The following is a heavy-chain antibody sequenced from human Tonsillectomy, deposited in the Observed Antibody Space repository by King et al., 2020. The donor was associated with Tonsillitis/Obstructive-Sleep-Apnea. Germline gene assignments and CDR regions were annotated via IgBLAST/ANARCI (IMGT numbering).Heavy chain of an antibody. CDR2: IYSGGST. V-gene: IGHV3-53*04. J-gene: IGHJ4*02. CDR3: ARDLTGTPGY. CDR1: GLTVSNNY. D-gene: IGHD1-20*01. Sequence: VRLVESGGGLVQPGGSLRLSCAASGLTVSNNYMTWVRQAPGKGLEWVSVIYSGGSTSYADSVKGRFTISRHNSKNTLYLQMNSLRTEDTAVYYCARDLTGTPGYWGQGTLVTVSS.